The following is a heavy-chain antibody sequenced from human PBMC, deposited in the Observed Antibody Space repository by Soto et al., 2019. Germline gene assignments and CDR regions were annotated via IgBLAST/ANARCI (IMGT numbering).Heavy chain of an antibody. J-gene: IGHJ4*02. Sequence: EEQLVESGGDLVQPGGSLRLSCAASGFTVSNNYMSWVRQAPGKGLEWVSLIYSGGSTYYADSVKGRFTISRDSSKNTLSLQMNSLSAEDTAMYYCAAYSHKGYWGQGTLGTVSS. V-gene: IGHV3-66*01. D-gene: IGHD3-16*01. CDR1: GFTVSNNY. CDR3: AAYSHKGY. CDR2: IYSGGST.